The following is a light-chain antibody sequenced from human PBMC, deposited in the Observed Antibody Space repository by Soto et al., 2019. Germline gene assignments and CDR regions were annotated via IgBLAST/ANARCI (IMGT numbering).Light chain of an antibody. CDR2: RAS. J-gene: IGKJ1*01. CDR3: QQYGNSRT. Sequence: VLPQSPGTLSLSQGATPTVSCRAGQSVSSNYLAWYQQKPGQAPKVLIYRASSRATGIPDRFSGSVSGTDFTLTISRLEHEDFAVYYCQQYGNSRTFGQGTKGDIK. CDR1: QSVSSNY. V-gene: IGKV3-20*01.